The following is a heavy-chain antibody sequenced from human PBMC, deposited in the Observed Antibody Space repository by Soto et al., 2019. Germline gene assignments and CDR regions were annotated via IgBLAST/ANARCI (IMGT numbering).Heavy chain of an antibody. CDR3: ARDQPGYSYGYGLGY. Sequence: GGSMRLSCAASGFTFSSYAMNWVRQAPGKGLEWVSSISSSSSYIYYADSVKGRFTISRDNAKNSLYLQMNSLRAEDTAVYYCARDQPGYSYGYGLGYWGQGTLVTVSS. J-gene: IGHJ4*02. D-gene: IGHD5-18*01. V-gene: IGHV3-21*01. CDR1: GFTFSSYA. CDR2: ISSSSSYI.